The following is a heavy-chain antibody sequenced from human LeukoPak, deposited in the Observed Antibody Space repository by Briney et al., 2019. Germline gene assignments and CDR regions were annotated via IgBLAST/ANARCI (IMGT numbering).Heavy chain of an antibody. CDR1: GYTFTSYG. V-gene: IGHV1-18*01. CDR3: ARGRYYDILTGYSYYFDY. D-gene: IGHD3-9*01. Sequence: ASVKVSCKASGYTFTSYGISWVRQAPGQGLEWMGWISAYNGNTNYAQKLQGRVTMTTDTSTSTAYMELRSLRSDDTAVYYCARGRYYDILTGYSYYFDYWGQGTLVTVSS. CDR2: ISAYNGNT. J-gene: IGHJ4*02.